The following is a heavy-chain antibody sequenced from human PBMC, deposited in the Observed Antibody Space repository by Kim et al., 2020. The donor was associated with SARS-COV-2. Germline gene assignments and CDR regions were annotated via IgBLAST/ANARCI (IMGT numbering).Heavy chain of an antibody. V-gene: IGHV1-3*01. D-gene: IGHD1-26*01. J-gene: IGHJ4*02. Sequence: SKKFQGRVTITRDTSASTAYMELSSLRSEDTAVYYCARGYIVGATQGNYWGQGTLVTVSS. CDR3: ARGYIVGATQGNY.